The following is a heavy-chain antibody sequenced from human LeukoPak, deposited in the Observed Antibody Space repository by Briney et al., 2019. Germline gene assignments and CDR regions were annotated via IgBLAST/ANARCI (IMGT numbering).Heavy chain of an antibody. J-gene: IGHJ5*02. CDR3: AGHCSGGSCYSGWFDP. CDR1: GGTFSSYA. V-gene: IGHV1-69*01. CDR2: IIPIFGTA. Sequence: GASVKVSCKASGGTFSSYAISWVRQAPGQGLEWMGGIIPIFGTANYAQKFQGRVTITADESTSTAYMELSSLRSEDTAVYYCAGHCSGGSCYSGWFDPWGQGTLVTVSS. D-gene: IGHD2-15*01.